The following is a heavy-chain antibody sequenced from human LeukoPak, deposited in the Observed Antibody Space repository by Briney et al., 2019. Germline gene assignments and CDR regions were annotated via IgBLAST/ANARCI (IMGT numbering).Heavy chain of an antibody. CDR3: ARALGYCSGGSCTRGYNWFDP. D-gene: IGHD2-15*01. CDR1: GDSLSRSYYY. J-gene: IGHJ5*02. V-gene: IGHV4-39*01. CDR2: IYYGGST. Sequence: PSETLSLTCTVSGDSLSRSYYYWGWLRQSPGKGLEWIGSIYYGGSTYYNPSLKSRVTISVDTSMNQFSLKLSFATTADTAVYYCARALGYCSGGSCTRGYNWFDPWGQGTLVTVSS.